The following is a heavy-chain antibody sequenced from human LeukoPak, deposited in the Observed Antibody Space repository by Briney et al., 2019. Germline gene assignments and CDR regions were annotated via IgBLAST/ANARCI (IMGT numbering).Heavy chain of an antibody. J-gene: IGHJ4*02. D-gene: IGHD2-15*01. Sequence: SSETLSLTCAVSGASISSNNWWSWVRQPPGKGLEWIGGIYYSGTTYYNPSLQSRVTISVDTSKNQFSLRLSSVTAADTAVYYSARLYCSAGSCYLDYWGQGTLVTVSS. CDR2: IYYSGTT. V-gene: IGHV4-4*02. CDR1: GASISSNNW. CDR3: ARLYCSAGSCYLDY.